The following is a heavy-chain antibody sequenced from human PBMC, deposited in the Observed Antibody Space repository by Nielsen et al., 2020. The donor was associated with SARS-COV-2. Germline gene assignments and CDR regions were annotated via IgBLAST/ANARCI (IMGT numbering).Heavy chain of an antibody. J-gene: IGHJ4*02. CDR1: GGSISSSSYY. V-gene: IGHV4-39*07. D-gene: IGHD6-19*01. Sequence: SETLSLTCTVSGGSISSSSYYWGWIRQPPGKGLEWIGSIYYSGSTNYNPSLKSRVTISVDTSKNQFSLKLSSVTAADTAVYYCARVGYSSGSFDYWGQGTLVTVSS. CDR2: IYYSGST. CDR3: ARVGYSSGSFDY.